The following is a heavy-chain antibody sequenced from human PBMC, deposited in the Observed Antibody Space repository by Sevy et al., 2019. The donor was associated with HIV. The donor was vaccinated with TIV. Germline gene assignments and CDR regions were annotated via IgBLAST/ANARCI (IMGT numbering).Heavy chain of an antibody. CDR3: ARATRDGYNPRPFDY. CDR1: GFSFIDYG. J-gene: IGHJ4*02. CDR2: ISVYNGNT. D-gene: IGHD5-12*01. Sequence: ASVKVSCKCSGFSFIDYGFSWVRQAPGQGLEWMGWISVYNGNTNYAQKFQGRVAVTVDSTTKTAYMELKSLRSDDTAVYYCARATRDGYNPRPFDYWGQGTLVTVSS. V-gene: IGHV1-18*01.